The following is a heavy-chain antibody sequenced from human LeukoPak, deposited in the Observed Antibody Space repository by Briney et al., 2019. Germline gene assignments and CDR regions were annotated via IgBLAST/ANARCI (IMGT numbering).Heavy chain of an antibody. J-gene: IGHJ4*02. CDR2: ISYDGSNK. V-gene: IGHV3-30-3*01. CDR3: ARATYISSRASQLGY. Sequence: PGGSLRLSCAASGFTFSSYAMHWVRQAPGKGLEWVAVISYDGSNKYYADSVKGRFTISRDNSKNTLYLQMNSLRAEDTAVYYCARATYISSRASQLGYWGQGTLVTVSS. D-gene: IGHD6-13*01. CDR1: GFTFSSYA.